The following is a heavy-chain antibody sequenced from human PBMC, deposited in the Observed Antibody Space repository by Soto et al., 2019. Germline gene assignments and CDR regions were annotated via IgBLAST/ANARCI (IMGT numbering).Heavy chain of an antibody. CDR3: ARGWFGPDV. D-gene: IGHD3-10*01. CDR2: ITQTETRT. J-gene: IGHJ6*04. V-gene: IGHV3-23*01. Sequence: PGGSLRLSCAASGFTFSTYTMNWVRQAPGKGLEWVSGITQTETRTHYADSVKGRFTSSRDNAKNTVYLQMNSLRVEDTAVYYCARGWFGPDVWGKGTTVTVSS. CDR1: GFTFSTYT.